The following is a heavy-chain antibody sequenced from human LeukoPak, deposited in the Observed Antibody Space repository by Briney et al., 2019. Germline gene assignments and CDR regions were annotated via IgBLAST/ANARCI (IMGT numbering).Heavy chain of an antibody. CDR1: GYTFTSYY. Sequence: ASVKVSCKASGYTFTSYYMHWVRQAPGQGLEWMGRINPNSGGTNYAQKFQGRVTMTRDTSISTAYMELSRLRSDDTAVYYCARSNCSSTSCYSSSDYWGQGTLVTVSS. J-gene: IGHJ4*02. CDR2: INPNSGGT. CDR3: ARSNCSSTSCYSSSDY. D-gene: IGHD2-2*02. V-gene: IGHV1-2*06.